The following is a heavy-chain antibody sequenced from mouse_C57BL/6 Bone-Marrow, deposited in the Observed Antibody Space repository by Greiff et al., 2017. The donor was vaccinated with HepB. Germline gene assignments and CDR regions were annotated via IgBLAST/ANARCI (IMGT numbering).Heavy chain of an antibody. J-gene: IGHJ2*01. CDR2: IDPENGDT. CDR3: TTGVLQYYFDY. Sequence: VQLQQSGAELVRPGASVKLSCTASGFNIKDDYMHWVKQRPEQGLEWIGRIDPENGDTEYASKFQGKATITADTSSNTAYLQLSSLTSEDTAVYYCTTGVLQYYFDYWGQGTTLTVSS. D-gene: IGHD2-12*01. CDR1: GFNIKDDY. V-gene: IGHV14-4*01.